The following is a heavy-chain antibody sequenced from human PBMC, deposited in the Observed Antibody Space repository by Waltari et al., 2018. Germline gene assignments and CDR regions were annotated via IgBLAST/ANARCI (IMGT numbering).Heavy chain of an antibody. CDR3: ASSSGGFYAFDI. CDR1: GGTFSSYA. CDR2: IIPIFGTA. V-gene: IGHV1-69*05. D-gene: IGHD2-15*01. Sequence: QVQLVQSGAAVKKPRSSVKVSCTAAGGTFSSYAISWVRQAPGQGLEWMGGIIPIFGTANYAQKFQGRVTITTDESTSTAYMELSSLRSEDTAVYYCASSSGGFYAFDIWGQGTMVTVSS. J-gene: IGHJ3*02.